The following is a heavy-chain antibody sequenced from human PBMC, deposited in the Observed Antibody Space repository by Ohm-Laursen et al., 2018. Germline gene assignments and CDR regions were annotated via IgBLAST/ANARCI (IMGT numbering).Heavy chain of an antibody. Sequence: SLRLSCTASGFIVSSNYMSWVRQAPGKGLEWVSVIFSGGTTYYIGSVKGRFTISRDNSKNTLYLQMNSLRAEDTAVYYCAREDGNCTSAVCYRRFDPWGQGTLVTVSS. CDR3: AREDGNCTSAVCYRRFDP. D-gene: IGHD2-8*01. CDR1: GFIVSSNY. J-gene: IGHJ5*02. CDR2: IFSGGTT. V-gene: IGHV3-53*01.